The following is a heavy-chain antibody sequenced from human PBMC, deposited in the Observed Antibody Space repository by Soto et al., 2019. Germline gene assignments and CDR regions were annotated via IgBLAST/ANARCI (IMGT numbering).Heavy chain of an antibody. Sequence: SETLSLTCTVSGGSISSGDYYWSWIRQPPGKGLEWIGYIYYSGSTYYNPSLKSRVTISVDTSKNQFSLRLSSVTAADTAVYYCARATRYYYDSSGSYYFDYWGQGTLVTVS. D-gene: IGHD3-22*01. CDR1: GGSISSGDYY. V-gene: IGHV4-30-4*01. CDR2: IYYSGST. CDR3: ARATRYYYDSSGSYYFDY. J-gene: IGHJ4*02.